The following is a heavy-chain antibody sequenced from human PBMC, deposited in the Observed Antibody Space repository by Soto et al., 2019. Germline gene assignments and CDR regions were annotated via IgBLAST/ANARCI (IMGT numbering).Heavy chain of an antibody. CDR2: IYWDDDK. J-gene: IGHJ6*03. CDR1: GFSLSTSGVG. Sequence: GSGPTLVNPTQTLTLTCTFSGFSLSTSGVGVGWIRQPPGKALEWLALIYWDDDKRYSPSLKSRLTITKDTSKNQVVLTMTNMDPVDTATYYCAHRRVPKYYDFWSGYSPNHYYYYMDVWGKGTTVTVSS. V-gene: IGHV2-5*02. D-gene: IGHD3-3*01. CDR3: AHRRVPKYYDFWSGYSPNHYYYYMDV.